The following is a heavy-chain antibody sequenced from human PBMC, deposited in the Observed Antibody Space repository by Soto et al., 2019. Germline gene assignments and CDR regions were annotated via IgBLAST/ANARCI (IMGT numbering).Heavy chain of an antibody. D-gene: IGHD6-6*01. V-gene: IGHV4-30-4*01. Sequence: SETLSLTCTVSGGSISSGDYYWSWIRQLPGKGLEWIGYIYYSGSTYYNPSLKSRVTIPVDTSKNQFSLKLSSVTAADTAVYYCASEYSSSSFYYYGMDVWGQGTTVTVSS. CDR1: GGSISSGDYY. CDR3: ASEYSSSSFYYYGMDV. CDR2: IYYSGST. J-gene: IGHJ6*02.